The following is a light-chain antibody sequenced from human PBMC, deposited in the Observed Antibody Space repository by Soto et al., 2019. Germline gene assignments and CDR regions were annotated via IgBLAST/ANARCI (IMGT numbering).Light chain of an antibody. CDR1: SSNIGDNY. J-gene: IGLJ2*01. Sequence: QSVLTQPPSVSAAPGQKVTISCTGSSSNIGDNYEALYQQLPGAAPKLLIYDNNKRPSWLPDRFSGSNSNTSATLCITVPQTVDEDEYYCGTWDSVLSAVVFGAGTKLTVL. CDR2: DNN. CDR3: GTWDSVLSAVV. V-gene: IGLV1-51*01.